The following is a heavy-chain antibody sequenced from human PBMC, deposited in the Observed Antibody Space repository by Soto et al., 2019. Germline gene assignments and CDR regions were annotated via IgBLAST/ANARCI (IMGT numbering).Heavy chain of an antibody. D-gene: IGHD1-1*01. V-gene: IGHV4-4*02. CDR3: ARTITSGTRFDY. CDR1: GGSISTSNW. CDR2: VYHRGST. Sequence: QVQLQESGPGLVKPSGTLSLTCAVSGGSISTSNWWRWVRQPPGKGLDRIGEVYHRGSTNYNPSFQSHVAMSVDKSRNQFSLKLNSVTAADTALYYCARTITSGTRFDYWGQGSLVTVSS. J-gene: IGHJ4*02.